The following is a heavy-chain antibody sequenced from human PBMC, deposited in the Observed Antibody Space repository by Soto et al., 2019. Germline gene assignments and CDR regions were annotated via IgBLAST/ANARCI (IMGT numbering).Heavy chain of an antibody. CDR1: GGTFSSYA. V-gene: IGHV1-69*13. D-gene: IGHD3-22*01. Sequence: SVKVSCKASGGTFSSYAISWVRQAPGQGLEWMGGIIPIFGTANYAQKFQGRVTITADESTSTAYMGLSSLRSEDTAVYYCARGYYDSSGYFDYWGQGTLVTRLL. J-gene: IGHJ4*02. CDR3: ARGYYDSSGYFDY. CDR2: IIPIFGTA.